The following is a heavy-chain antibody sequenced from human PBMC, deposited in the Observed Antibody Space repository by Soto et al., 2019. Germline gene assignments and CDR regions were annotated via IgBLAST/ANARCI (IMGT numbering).Heavy chain of an antibody. CDR2: IYHSGTF. CDR3: VRSVPAATWQYSGMDV. D-gene: IGHD2-2*01. CDR1: GDSVSISSC. J-gene: IGHJ6*02. V-gene: IGHV4-4*02. Sequence: QVRLQESGPGLVEPSGTLSLTCAVSGDSVSISSCWSWVRQAPGKGLEWIGEIYHSGTFNYNPSLASRVSVSVDKSRNQLSLNLKSVTAADTAVYYCVRSVPAATWQYSGMDVWGQGTTVTVSS.